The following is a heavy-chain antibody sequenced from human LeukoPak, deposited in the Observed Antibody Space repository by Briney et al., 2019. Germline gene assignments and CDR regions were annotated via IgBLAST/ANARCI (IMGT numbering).Heavy chain of an antibody. D-gene: IGHD6-6*01. CDR2: ISPSGDIR. Sequence: GGSLRLSCAASGFTFSNHGMNWVRQAPGKGLEWVSGISPSGDIRYYADSVKGRFTISRDNSKNTLYLQMNSLRAEDTAVYYCAKGAGYSSSWPLDYWGQGTLVTVSS. V-gene: IGHV3-23*01. CDR3: AKGAGYSSSWPLDY. J-gene: IGHJ4*02. CDR1: GFTFSNHG.